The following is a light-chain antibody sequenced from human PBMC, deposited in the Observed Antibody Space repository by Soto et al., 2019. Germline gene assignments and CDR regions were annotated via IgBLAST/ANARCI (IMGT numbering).Light chain of an antibody. CDR2: EVS. J-gene: IGLJ1*01. Sequence: QSALTHPADVSGSPGQSLTISCTGTGSDVGGYNYVSWYQQHPGKAPKLMIYEVSNRPSGVSNRFSGSKSGNTASLTISGLQAEDEADYYCSSYTSSSTLVFGTGTKVTVL. CDR1: GSDVGGYNY. V-gene: IGLV2-14*01. CDR3: SSYTSSSTLV.